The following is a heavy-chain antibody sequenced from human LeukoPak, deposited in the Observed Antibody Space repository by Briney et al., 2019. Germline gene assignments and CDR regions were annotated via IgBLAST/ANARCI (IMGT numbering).Heavy chain of an antibody. V-gene: IGHV1-2*02. CDR3: ASDDVINWSSDFAY. CDR1: GYTFTGYY. D-gene: IGHD1-1*01. J-gene: IGHJ4*02. CDR2: INPYSGGT. Sequence: ASVKVSCKASGYTFTGYYIHWVRQAPEQGLEWMGWINPYSGGTNYAQKFQGRVTMTRDTSISTVYMELTRLRSDDTAVYYSASDDVINWSSDFAYWGQGTLVTVSS.